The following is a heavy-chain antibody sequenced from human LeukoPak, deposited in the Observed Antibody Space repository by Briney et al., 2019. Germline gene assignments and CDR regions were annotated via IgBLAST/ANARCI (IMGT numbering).Heavy chain of an antibody. J-gene: IGHJ4*02. CDR3: AKDSLVATLDY. D-gene: IGHD5-12*01. CDR1: GFTFSSYG. V-gene: IGHV3-30*18. CDR2: ISYDGSNK. Sequence: PGRSLRLSCAASGFTFSSYGMHWVRQAPGKGLERVAVISYDGSNKYYADSVKGRFTISRDNSKNTLYLQMNSLRAEDTAVYYCAKDSLVATLDYWGQGTLVTVSS.